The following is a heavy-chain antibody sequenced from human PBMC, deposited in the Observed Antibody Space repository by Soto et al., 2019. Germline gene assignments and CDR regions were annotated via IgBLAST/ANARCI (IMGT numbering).Heavy chain of an antibody. D-gene: IGHD3-10*01. CDR3: AEGSAMAIDY. CDR2: FNPTGDTA. J-gene: IGHJ4*02. V-gene: IGHV1-46*01. Sequence: ASVKVSCKASGYTFTSYYIHWVRQAPGQGLEWMGIFNPTGDTASYAQKLQGRVTMTRDTSTGTAYMELSRLRSDDTAVYYCAEGSAMAIDYWGQGTLVTVSS. CDR1: GYTFTSYY.